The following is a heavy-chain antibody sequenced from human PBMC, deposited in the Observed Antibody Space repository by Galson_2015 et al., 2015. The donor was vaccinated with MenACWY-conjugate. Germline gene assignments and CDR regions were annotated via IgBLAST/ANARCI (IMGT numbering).Heavy chain of an antibody. CDR2: IIPILGMT. CDR1: EVTLNAYT. CDR3: ARDMGSVGDV. J-gene: IGHJ4*02. Sequence: SVKVSCKVSEVTLNAYTISWVRQAPGEGLEWVGRIIPILGMTNYAQRFQGRVTMTADKSTSTAYMELSSLRSEDTAVYYCARDMGSVGDVWGQGTLVTVSS. V-gene: IGHV1-69*04. D-gene: IGHD3-16*01.